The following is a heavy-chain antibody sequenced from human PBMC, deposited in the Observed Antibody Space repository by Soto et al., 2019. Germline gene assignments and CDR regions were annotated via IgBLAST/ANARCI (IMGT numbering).Heavy chain of an antibody. Sequence: ASVKVSCKAPGYTFTNSAIHWVRQAPGQTLEWMGWINAGNGNTKYSQKIQGRVTFTRDTSASTMYMELSSLTSEDTAVYYCARDPPGLPVPGSGWFGPWGQGTLVTVSS. CDR3: ARDPPGLPVPGSGWFGP. J-gene: IGHJ5*02. V-gene: IGHV1-3*01. D-gene: IGHD6-19*01. CDR2: INAGNGNT. CDR1: GYTFTNSA.